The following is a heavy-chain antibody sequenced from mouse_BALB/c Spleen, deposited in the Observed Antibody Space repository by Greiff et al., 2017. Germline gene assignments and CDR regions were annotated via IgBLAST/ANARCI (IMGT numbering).Heavy chain of an antibody. CDR2: ISYSGST. CDR3: ARVGDDAMDY. J-gene: IGHJ4*01. CDR1: GYSITSDYA. V-gene: IGHV3-2*02. Sequence: VQLQQSGPGLVKPSQSLSLTCTVTGYSITSDYAWNWIRQFPGNKLEWMGYISYSGSTSYNPSLKSRISITRDTSKNQFFLQLNSVTTEDTATYYCARVGDDAMDYWGQGTSVTVSS.